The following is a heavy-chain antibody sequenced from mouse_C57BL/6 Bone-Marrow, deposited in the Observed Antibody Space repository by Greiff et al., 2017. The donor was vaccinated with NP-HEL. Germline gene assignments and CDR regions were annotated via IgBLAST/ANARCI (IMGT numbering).Heavy chain of an antibody. J-gene: IGHJ2*01. CDR2: ISSGGDYI. CDR3: TRAPKDYYGSPYFDY. CDR1: GFTFSSYA. D-gene: IGHD1-1*01. V-gene: IGHV5-9-1*02. Sequence: EVQLVESGEGLVKPGGSLKLSCAASGFTFSSYAMSWVRQTPEKRLEWVAYISSGGDYIYYADTVKGRFTISRDNARNTLYLQMSSLKSEDTAMYYCTRAPKDYYGSPYFDYWGQGTTLTVSS.